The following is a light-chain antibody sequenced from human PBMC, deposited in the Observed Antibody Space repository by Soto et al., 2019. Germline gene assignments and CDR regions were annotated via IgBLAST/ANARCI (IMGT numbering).Light chain of an antibody. V-gene: IGKV3-11*01. Sequence: EIVLTQSPATLSLSPGERATLSCRASQSVSSYLAWYQQKPGQAPRLLIYDASNRATGIPARFSGSGSGTDFTLPISSLDPEDFAVYYCQQRSNLPPGWTVGRGTKVEIK. CDR2: DAS. CDR3: QQRSNLPPGWT. CDR1: QSVSSY. J-gene: IGKJ1*01.